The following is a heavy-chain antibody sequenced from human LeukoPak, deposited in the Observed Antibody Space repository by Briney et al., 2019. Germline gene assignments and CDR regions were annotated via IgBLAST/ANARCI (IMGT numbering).Heavy chain of an antibody. D-gene: IGHD3-9*01. CDR2: IKQDGSEK. J-gene: IGHJ6*03. V-gene: IGHV3-7*01. CDR1: GFTFSSYW. CDR3: ARGVLRYFSYMDV. Sequence: PGGSLRLSCAASGFTFSSYWMSWVRQAPGKGLEWVANIKQDGSEKYYVDSVKGRFTISRDNAKNSLYLQMNSLRAEDTAVYYCARGVLRYFSYMDVWGKGTTVTVSS.